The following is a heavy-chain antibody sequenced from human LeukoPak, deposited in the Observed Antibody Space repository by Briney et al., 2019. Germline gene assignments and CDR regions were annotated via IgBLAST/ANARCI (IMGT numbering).Heavy chain of an antibody. CDR1: GGSISGSSYY. CDR2: IYYSGST. D-gene: IGHD3-22*01. Sequence: SGTLSLTCTVSGGSISGSSYYWGWIRQPPGKGLEWIGSIYYSGSTYYNPSLKSRVTISVDTSKNQFSLKLSSVTAADTAVYYCARRIWTMIVVVITPPYAFDIWGQGTMVTVSS. J-gene: IGHJ3*02. CDR3: ARRIWTMIVVVITPPYAFDI. V-gene: IGHV4-39*07.